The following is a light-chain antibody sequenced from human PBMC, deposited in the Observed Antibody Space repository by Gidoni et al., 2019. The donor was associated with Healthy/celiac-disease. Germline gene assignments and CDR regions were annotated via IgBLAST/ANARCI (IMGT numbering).Light chain of an antibody. Sequence: DIQMTQSPSTLSASVGDRVTITCRASQSISNLLAWYQQKPGKAPKLLIYKASSLEGGVPSRFSGSGSGTEFTLTISSLQPDDFATYYCQQYSSYSRTFGQGTKVEIK. V-gene: IGKV1-5*03. J-gene: IGKJ1*01. CDR2: KAS. CDR3: QQYSSYSRT. CDR1: QSISNL.